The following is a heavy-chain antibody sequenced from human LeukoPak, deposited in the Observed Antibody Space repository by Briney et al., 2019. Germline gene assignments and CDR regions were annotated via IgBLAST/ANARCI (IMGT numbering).Heavy chain of an antibody. CDR2: INHSGST. J-gene: IGHJ5*02. CDR3: ARHKLAAAAWFDP. CDR1: GGSFSGYY. V-gene: IGHV4-34*01. D-gene: IGHD6-13*01. Sequence: PSETLSLTCAVYGGSFSGYYWSWIRQPPGKGLEWIGEINHSGSTNYNPSLKSRVTISVDTSKNQFSLKLSSVTAADTAVYYCARHKLAAAAWFDPWGQGTLVTVSS.